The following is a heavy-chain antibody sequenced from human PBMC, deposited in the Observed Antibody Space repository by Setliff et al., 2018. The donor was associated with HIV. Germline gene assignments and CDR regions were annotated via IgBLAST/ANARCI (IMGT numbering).Heavy chain of an antibody. CDR1: GYTFTGYY. V-gene: IGHV1-2*02. D-gene: IGHD3-3*01. J-gene: IGHJ6*02. CDR3: ARAPTLFGVEYYYYFGMDV. CDR2: INPHSGDT. Sequence: ASVKVSCKASGYTFTGYYMHWVRQAPGQGLEWMGWINPHSGDTNYAQKFQDRVIMTRDTSVNIAYMQLSRLRSDDTAVYYCARAPTLFGVEYYYYFGMDVWGQGTTVTVSS.